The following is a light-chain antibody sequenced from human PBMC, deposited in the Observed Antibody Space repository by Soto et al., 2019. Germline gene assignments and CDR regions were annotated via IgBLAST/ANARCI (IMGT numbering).Light chain of an antibody. CDR1: SSDVGGYHY. V-gene: IGLV2-14*01. CDR2: DVS. J-gene: IGLJ1*01. Sequence: QSVLTQPASVSGSPGQSITISCTGTSSDVGGYHYVSWYQQHPGKAPKLMIYDVSNRPSGVSNRFSGSKSGNTASLTISGLQAEDEADYYCSSYTSSLYVFGTGTKLTVL. CDR3: SSYTSSLYV.